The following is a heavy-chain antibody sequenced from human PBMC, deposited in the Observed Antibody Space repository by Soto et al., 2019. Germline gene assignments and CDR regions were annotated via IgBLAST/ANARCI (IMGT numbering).Heavy chain of an antibody. Sequence: EVQPVESGGGLVKPGGSLRLSCAASGFTFSNAWMSWVRQAPGKGLEWVGRIKSKTDGGTTDYAAPVKGRFTISRDDSKNTLYLQMNSLKTEDTAVYYCTTDSFWSSSRYYYYYYMDVWGKGTTVTVSS. CDR1: GFTFSNAW. D-gene: IGHD6-6*01. CDR3: TTDSFWSSSRYYYYYYMDV. J-gene: IGHJ6*03. CDR2: IKSKTDGGTT. V-gene: IGHV3-15*01.